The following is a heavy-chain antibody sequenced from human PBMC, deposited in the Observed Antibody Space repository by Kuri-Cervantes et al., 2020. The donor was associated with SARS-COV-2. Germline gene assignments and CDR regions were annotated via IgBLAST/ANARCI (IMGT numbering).Heavy chain of an antibody. J-gene: IGHJ5*02. D-gene: IGHD2-15*01. CDR2: ISYDGSNK. V-gene: IGHV3-30-3*01. CDR3: ARRVVAWFDP. Sequence: GESLKISCAASGFTFSSYAMHWVRQAPGKGLEWVAVISYDGSNKYYADSVKGRFTISRDNSKNTLYLQMNSLRAEDTAVYYCARRVVAWFDPWGQGTLVTVSS. CDR1: GFTFSSYA.